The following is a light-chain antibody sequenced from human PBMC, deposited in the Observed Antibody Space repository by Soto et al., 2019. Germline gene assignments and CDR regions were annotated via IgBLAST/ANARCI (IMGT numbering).Light chain of an antibody. CDR2: EVS. CDR1: SSDVAYYNY. Sequence: QSVLTQPASVSGSPGQSITISCTGTSSDVAYYNYVSWYQQHPGKAPKLMIYEVSDRPSGVSNRFSGSRSGNTASLTISGLQAEDEADYYCSSYTTSTVVFGGGTKLTVL. J-gene: IGLJ2*01. CDR3: SSYTTSTVV. V-gene: IGLV2-14*01.